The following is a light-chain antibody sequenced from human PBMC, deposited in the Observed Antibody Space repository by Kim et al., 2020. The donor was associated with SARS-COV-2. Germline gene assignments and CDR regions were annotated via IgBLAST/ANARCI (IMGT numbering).Light chain of an antibody. V-gene: IGLV1-40*01. J-gene: IGLJ2*01. CDR1: SSNSGAGDD. CDR3: QSYDRTVV. CDR2: GDT. Sequence: ATGQRVTISCTGSSSNSGAGDDVHWYQQIPGTAPNLLIYGDTNRPSGVSDRFSGSKSGTSASLAITGLQAEDEADYYCQSYDRTVVFGGGTQLTVL.